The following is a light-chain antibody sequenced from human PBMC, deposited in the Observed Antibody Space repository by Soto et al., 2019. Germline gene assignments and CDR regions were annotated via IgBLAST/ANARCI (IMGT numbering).Light chain of an antibody. CDR2: GAS. V-gene: IGKV3-15*01. CDR3: QQYNNWPGRT. Sequence: EIVMTQSPATLSVSPGERATLSCRASQSVSSNLAWYQQKPGQAPRLLIYGASTRATGIPARFSGSGSGTEFTPTISSLQSEDFAVYYCQQYNNWPGRTFGPGTKVDIK. CDR1: QSVSSN. J-gene: IGKJ3*01.